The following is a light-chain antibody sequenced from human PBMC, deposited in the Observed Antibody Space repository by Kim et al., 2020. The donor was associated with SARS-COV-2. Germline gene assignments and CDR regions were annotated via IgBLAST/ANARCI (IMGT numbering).Light chain of an antibody. CDR3: QVWDSSSDHYV. CDR1: GIERKS. J-gene: IGLJ1*01. V-gene: IGLV3-21*04. Sequence: GKTGGVTGGGRGIERKSVHWDRQKRGQGRVLVMYYDSDRPSGVPERYSGDNSGNTATLHISRVEGGDEADYYCQVWDSSSDHYVFGTGNTVTVL. CDR2: YDS.